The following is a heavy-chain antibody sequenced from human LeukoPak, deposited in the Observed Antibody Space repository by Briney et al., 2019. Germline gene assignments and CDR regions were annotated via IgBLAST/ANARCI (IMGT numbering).Heavy chain of an antibody. V-gene: IGHV4-39*06. J-gene: IGHJ4*02. CDR3: ERLDYSALSYIDY. CDR2: INYSGST. CDR1: GGSISSSSYY. D-gene: IGHD3-16*01. Sequence: SETLSLTCTVSGGSISSSSYYWGWIRQPPGKGLEWIGSINYSGSTYYNPSLKSRVTISVDTSKNQFLLKISSATAAKTAVYYCERLDYSALSYIDYWGQGTLVTVPS.